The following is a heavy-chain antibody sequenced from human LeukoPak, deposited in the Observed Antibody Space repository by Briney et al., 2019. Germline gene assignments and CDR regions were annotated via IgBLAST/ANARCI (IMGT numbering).Heavy chain of an antibody. CDR1: GFTFSSYW. CDR3: ARDYPRSIVVVPAAHDY. Sequence: GGSLRLSCAASGFTFSSYWMSWVRQAPGKGLEWVANIKQDGSEKYYVDSVKGRFTISRDNAKNSLYLQMNSLRAEDTAVYYCARDYPRSIVVVPAAHDYWGQGTLVTVSS. D-gene: IGHD2-2*01. J-gene: IGHJ4*02. CDR2: IKQDGSEK. V-gene: IGHV3-7*01.